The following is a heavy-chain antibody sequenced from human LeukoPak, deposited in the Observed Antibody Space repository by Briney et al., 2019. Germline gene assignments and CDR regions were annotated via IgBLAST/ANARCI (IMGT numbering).Heavy chain of an antibody. CDR2: ISWNSASI. D-gene: IGHD2-15*01. Sequence: TGGSLRLSCAGSGFIFYEYAMHWVRQAPGKGLEWVSGISWNSASIAYADSVKGRFTISRDNAKNILFLQMTSLRAADTALYYCVKGHCSSSSCFPNYYYYMDVWGTGTTVTVSS. V-gene: IGHV3-9*01. J-gene: IGHJ6*03. CDR3: VKGHCSSSSCFPNYYYYMDV. CDR1: GFIFYEYA.